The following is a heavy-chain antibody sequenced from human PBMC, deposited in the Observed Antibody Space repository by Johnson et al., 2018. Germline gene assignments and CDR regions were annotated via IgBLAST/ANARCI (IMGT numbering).Heavy chain of an antibody. CDR2: LSSEGSNK. Sequence: QVQLVESGGDVVQPGKSXRLSCAGSGFTFTTYGMHWVRQAPGKGLEWVAVLSSEGSNKYYTDSVKGRFTISGDNSKNTLYLQMNTLRAEDTAVYYCVHQRNNYGYYYYGMDVWGQGTTVTVSS. J-gene: IGHJ6*02. CDR1: GFTFTTYG. V-gene: IGHV3-30*03. CDR3: VHQRNNYGYYYYGMDV. D-gene: IGHD4-11*01.